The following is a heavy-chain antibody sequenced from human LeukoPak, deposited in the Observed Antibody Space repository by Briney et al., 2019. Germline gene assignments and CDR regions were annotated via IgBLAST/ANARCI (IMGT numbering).Heavy chain of an antibody. CDR2: ISGSGGST. CDR3: AKDRWYSSGWYVVSYFDY. D-gene: IGHD6-19*01. V-gene: IGHV3-23*01. J-gene: IGHJ4*02. Sequence: GGSLRLSCAASGFTFSSYGMSWVRQAPGKGLEWASAISGSGGSTYYADSVKGRFTISRDNSKNTLYLQMNSLRAEDTAVYYCAKDRWYSSGWYVVSYFDYWGQGTLVTVSS. CDR1: GFTFSSYG.